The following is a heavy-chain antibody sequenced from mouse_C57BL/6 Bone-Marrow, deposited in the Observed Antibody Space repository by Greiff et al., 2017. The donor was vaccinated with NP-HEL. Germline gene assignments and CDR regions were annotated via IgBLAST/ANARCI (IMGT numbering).Heavy chain of an antibody. Sequence: EVKLVESGAELVRPGASVKLSCTASGFNIKDDYMHWVKQRPEQGLEWIGWIDPENGDTEYASKFQGKATITADTSSNTAYLQLSSLTSEDTAVDYCTTPAYYSTYFDYWGQGTTLTVSS. CDR1: GFNIKDDY. D-gene: IGHD2-5*01. J-gene: IGHJ2*01. CDR3: TTPAYYSTYFDY. CDR2: IDPENGDT. V-gene: IGHV14-4*01.